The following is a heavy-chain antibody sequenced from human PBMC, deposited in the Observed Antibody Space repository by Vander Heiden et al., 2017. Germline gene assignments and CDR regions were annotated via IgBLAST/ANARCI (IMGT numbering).Heavy chain of an antibody. J-gene: IGHJ3*02. V-gene: IGHV3-30*03. CDR1: GFTFSPYV. CDR3: ARSPYSGNYYGAFDI. CDR2: ISYDGSNK. Sequence: QVQLVASGGGVGQTGRSLRLCCAASGFTFSPYVMNGVRQAPGKGLEWVAVISYDGSNKYYADSVKGRFTISRDNSKNTLYLQMDNLRAEDTAVYYCARSPYSGNYYGAFDIWGQGTMVTVSS. D-gene: IGHD1-26*01.